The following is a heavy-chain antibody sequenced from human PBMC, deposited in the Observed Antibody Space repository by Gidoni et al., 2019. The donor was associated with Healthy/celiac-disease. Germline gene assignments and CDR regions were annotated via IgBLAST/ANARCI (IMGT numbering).Heavy chain of an antibody. Sequence: EVQLVESGGGLVQPGRSLRLACTASGFTFGAYAMSWFRQAPGKGLEWVGFIRSKAYGGTTEYAASVKGRFTISRDDSKSIAYLQMNSLKTEDTAVYYCTRGGLYYDILRFDYWGQGTLVTVSS. V-gene: IGHV3-49*03. CDR2: IRSKAYGGTT. CDR1: GFTFGAYA. D-gene: IGHD3-9*01. J-gene: IGHJ4*02. CDR3: TRGGLYYDILRFDY.